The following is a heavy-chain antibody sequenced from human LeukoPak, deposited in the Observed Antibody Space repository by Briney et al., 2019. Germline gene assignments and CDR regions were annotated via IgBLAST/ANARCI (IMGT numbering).Heavy chain of an antibody. Sequence: ASVKVSCKASGYTFTSYGINWVRQATGQGLEWMGWMNPNSGNTGYAQKFQGRVTMTRNTSISTAYMELSSLRSEDTAVYYCARDSLALYCSGGSCYSNYNYGMDVWGQGTTVTVSS. CDR2: MNPNSGNT. D-gene: IGHD2-15*01. CDR1: GYTFTSYG. CDR3: ARDSLALYCSGGSCYSNYNYGMDV. J-gene: IGHJ6*02. V-gene: IGHV1-8*01.